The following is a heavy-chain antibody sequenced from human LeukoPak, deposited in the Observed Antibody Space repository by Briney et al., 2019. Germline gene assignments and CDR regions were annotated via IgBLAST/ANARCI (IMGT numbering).Heavy chain of an antibody. CDR2: IFYSGST. V-gene: IGHV4-59*01. J-gene: IGHJ2*01. CDR3: ARGYGYYWDFDL. CDR1: GGSISSYY. Sequence: SETLSLTCTVSGGSISSYYWSWIRQPPGKGLEWIGYIFYSGSTDYYPSLKSRVTISVDTSKNQFSLKLSSVTAADTAVYYCARGYGYYWDFDLWGRGTLVTVSS. D-gene: IGHD5-18*01.